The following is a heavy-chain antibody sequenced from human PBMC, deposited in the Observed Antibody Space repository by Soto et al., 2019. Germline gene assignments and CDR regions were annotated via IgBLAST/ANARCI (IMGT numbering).Heavy chain of an antibody. Sequence: VQSGAEVKDPGASVEVACKASGYTFTTYGISWVRQAPGQGLGWIGWINAYTGNTNYAQKVQGRVTMTTDTSTSTAYMELRSLRSDDAAVYYCARFYGSGSFPYDYWGQGTLVTVSS. J-gene: IGHJ4*02. D-gene: IGHD3-10*01. CDR3: ARFYGSGSFPYDY. CDR1: GYTFTTYG. CDR2: INAYTGNT. V-gene: IGHV1-18*01.